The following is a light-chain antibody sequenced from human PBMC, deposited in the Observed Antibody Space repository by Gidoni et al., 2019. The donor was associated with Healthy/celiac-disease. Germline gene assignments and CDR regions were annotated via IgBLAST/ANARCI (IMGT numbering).Light chain of an antibody. J-gene: IGKJ4*01. Sequence: DIQMTQSPSSLSASVGDRVTITCRASQSISSYLNWYQQKPGKAPKLLIYAASSLQSGVPSRFSGSGSGTDFTLTISSLQPEDFATCYCQQSYSTVLTFGGGTKVEIK. CDR3: QQSYSTVLT. V-gene: IGKV1-39*01. CDR2: AAS. CDR1: QSISSY.